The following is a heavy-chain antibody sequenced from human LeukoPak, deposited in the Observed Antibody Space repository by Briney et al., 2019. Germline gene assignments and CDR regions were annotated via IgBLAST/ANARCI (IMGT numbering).Heavy chain of an antibody. Sequence: SVKVSCKASGFAFTGPAVQWVRQARGQRLEWIGWIVFGSGHTDYAQEFQERVTITRDLSTGTFYMELRSLRSEDTAVYYCAAPPAVVIPAVNDASDIWGQGTMVTVSS. CDR1: GFAFTGPA. CDR3: AAPPAVVIPAVNDASDI. CDR2: IVFGSGHT. D-gene: IGHD2-2*01. J-gene: IGHJ3*02. V-gene: IGHV1-58*01.